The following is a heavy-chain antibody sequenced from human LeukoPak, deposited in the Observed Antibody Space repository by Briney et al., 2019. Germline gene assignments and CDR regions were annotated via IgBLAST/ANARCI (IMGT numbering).Heavy chain of an antibody. CDR1: GFTFSSYA. CDR2: ISGSGGST. D-gene: IGHD2/OR15-2a*01. Sequence: GGSLRLSCAASGFTFSSYAMSWVRQAPGKGLEWVSAISGSGGSTYYADTVKGRFTISRDNSKNTLYRQMNSVRAADTAVYYCASNHYYYYGMDVRGRGTTVTVSS. CDR3: ASNHYYYYGMDV. J-gene: IGHJ6*02. V-gene: IGHV3-23*01.